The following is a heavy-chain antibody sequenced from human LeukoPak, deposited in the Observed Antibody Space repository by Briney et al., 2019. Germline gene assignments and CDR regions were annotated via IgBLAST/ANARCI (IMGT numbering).Heavy chain of an antibody. CDR1: GYTFIDYY. Sequence: GASVMVSCTASGYTFIDYYVNWGRQAPGQGPEWMGRSNVNSGATDYAQKFQGRVTVTRATSISTAYMELSSLRSEDTAVYYCARVGSESRTGWLDYWGQGTLVTVYS. J-gene: IGHJ4*02. D-gene: IGHD6-19*01. CDR2: SNVNSGAT. CDR3: ARVGSESRTGWLDY. V-gene: IGHV1-2*06.